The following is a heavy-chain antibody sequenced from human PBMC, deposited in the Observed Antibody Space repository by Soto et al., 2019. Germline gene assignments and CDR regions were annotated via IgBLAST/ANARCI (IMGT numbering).Heavy chain of an antibody. D-gene: IGHD1-26*01. J-gene: IGHJ4*02. CDR1: GFTFSSYA. CDR2: ISGSGDST. Sequence: EVQLLESGGGLVQPGGSLRLSCAASGFTFSSYAMRWVRQAPVKGLEWVSAISGSGDSTYYADSVKGRFTISRDNAKNTLYLQMNSLRAEDTAGYYCARRGSGSYYDYWGQGTLVTVSS. CDR3: ARRGSGSYYDY. V-gene: IGHV3-23*01.